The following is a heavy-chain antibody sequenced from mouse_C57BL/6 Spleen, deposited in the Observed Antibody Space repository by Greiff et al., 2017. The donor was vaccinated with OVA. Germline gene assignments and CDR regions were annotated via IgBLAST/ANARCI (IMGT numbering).Heavy chain of an antibody. CDR2: INPNNGGT. Sequence: EVQLQQSGPELVKPGASVKISCKASGYTFTDYYMNWVKQSHGKSLEWIGDINPNNGGTSYNQKFKGKATLTVDKSSSTAYMELRSLTSEDSAVYYCARLVGYLDYWGQGTTLTFSS. J-gene: IGHJ2*01. CDR1: GYTFTDYY. D-gene: IGHD1-1*01. CDR3: ARLVGYLDY. V-gene: IGHV1-26*01.